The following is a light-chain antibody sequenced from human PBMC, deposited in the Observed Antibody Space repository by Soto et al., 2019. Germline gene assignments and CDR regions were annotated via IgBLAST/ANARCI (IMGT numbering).Light chain of an antibody. J-gene: IGKJ1*01. Sequence: EIVLTQSAGSLSLSPGDRATLSCRASQSVSSNYLAWYQQKRGQAPRLLIYGASSRATGIPTRFSGSGSGTDFTLTISRLEPEDFAVYYCQQYDTSPRTFGQGTKVEI. CDR3: QQYDTSPRT. CDR1: QSVSSNY. CDR2: GAS. V-gene: IGKV3-20*01.